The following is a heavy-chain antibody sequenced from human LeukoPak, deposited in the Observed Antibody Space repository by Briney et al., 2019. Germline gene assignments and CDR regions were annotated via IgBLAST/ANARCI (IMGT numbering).Heavy chain of an antibody. D-gene: IGHD1-1*01. V-gene: IGHV4-30-4*08. Sequence: SQTLSLTCTVSGGSISSGDYYWSWIRQPPGKGLEWIGYIYYSGSTYYNPSLKSRVTISVDTSKNQFSLKLSSVTAADTAVYYCARVVLQLELYFDYWGQETLVTVSS. CDR3: ARVVLQLELYFDY. J-gene: IGHJ4*02. CDR2: IYYSGST. CDR1: GGSISSGDYY.